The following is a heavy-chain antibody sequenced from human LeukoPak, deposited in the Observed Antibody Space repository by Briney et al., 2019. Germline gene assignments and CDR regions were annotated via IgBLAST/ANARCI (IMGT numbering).Heavy chain of an antibody. J-gene: IGHJ6*03. Sequence: PSETLSLTCTVSGYSISSGYYWGWIRQPPGKGLEWIGSIYYSGSTYYNPSLKSRVTISVDTSKNQFSLKLSSVTAADTAVYYCASGAYSYYYMDVWGKGTTVTISS. CDR2: IYYSGST. D-gene: IGHD4-11*01. V-gene: IGHV4-38-2*02. CDR1: GYSISSGYY. CDR3: ASGAYSYYYMDV.